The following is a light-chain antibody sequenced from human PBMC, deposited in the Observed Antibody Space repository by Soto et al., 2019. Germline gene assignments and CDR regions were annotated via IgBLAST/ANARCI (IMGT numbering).Light chain of an antibody. J-gene: IGKJ3*01. CDR2: DAS. V-gene: IGKV1-5*01. CDR3: QHYNDFLLI. Sequence: DIQMTQSPSTLSASVGDRVTITCRASQSISRSLAWYQQNPGKAPKLLIFDASSLESGVPSRFSGSGSGTEFTLTISSLQPDDSATYYCQHYNDFLLIFGPGTTVDIK. CDR1: QSISRS.